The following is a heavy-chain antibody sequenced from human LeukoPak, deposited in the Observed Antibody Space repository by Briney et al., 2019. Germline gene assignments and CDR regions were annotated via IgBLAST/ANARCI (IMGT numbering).Heavy chain of an antibody. CDR2: IYYSGST. CDR1: GGSISSSSYY. Sequence: SETLSLTCTVSGGSISSSSYYWGWIRQPPGKGLEWIGSIYYSGSTYYNPSLKSRVTISVDTSKNQFSLKLSSVTAADTAVYYCARASPEPFDWLLSGVGYFDYWGQGTLVTVSS. V-gene: IGHV4-39*07. CDR3: ARASPEPFDWLLSGVGYFDY. J-gene: IGHJ4*02. D-gene: IGHD3-9*01.